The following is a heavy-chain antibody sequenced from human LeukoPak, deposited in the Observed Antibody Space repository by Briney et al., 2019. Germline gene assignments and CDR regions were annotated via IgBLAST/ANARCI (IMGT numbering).Heavy chain of an antibody. CDR3: ARDRLVTVFDY. D-gene: IGHD4-23*01. V-gene: IGHV3-21*01. CDR1: GFTFSSYS. J-gene: IGHJ4*02. CDR2: ISSSSSYI. Sequence: RRSLRLSCAASGFTFSSYSMNWVRQAPGKGLEWVSSISSSSSYIYYADSVKGRFTISRDNAKNSLYLQMNSLRAEDTAVYYCARDRLVTVFDYWGQGTLVTVSS.